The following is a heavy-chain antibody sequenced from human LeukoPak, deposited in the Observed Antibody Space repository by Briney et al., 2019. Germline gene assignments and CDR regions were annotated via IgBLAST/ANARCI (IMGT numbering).Heavy chain of an antibody. CDR1: GYTVTSYY. CDR2: LNPSGGSS. Sequence: ASVKVSCKASGYTVTSYYMHWVRQAPGQGLEWMAILNPSGGSSNYAQKFQGRATLTRATSTGTVYMELSSLRSEDTAVYYCARGDDFWSGYPSTFDYWGQGTLVTVSS. J-gene: IGHJ4*02. V-gene: IGHV1-46*01. CDR3: ARGDDFWSGYPSTFDY. D-gene: IGHD3-3*01.